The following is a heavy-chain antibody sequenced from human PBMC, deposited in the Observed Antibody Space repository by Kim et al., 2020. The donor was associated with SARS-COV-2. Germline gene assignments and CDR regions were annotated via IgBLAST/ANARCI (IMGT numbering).Heavy chain of an antibody. CDR3: ASCSGGSCYYYGMDV. Sequence: ASVKVSCKASGYTFSTYAMHWVRQAPGQRLEWMGWINAGNGNTKYSQKFQGRVTITRDTSASTAYMVLSSLRSEDAAVYYCASCSGGSCYYYGMDVWGQGTTVTVSS. CDR1: GYTFSTYA. V-gene: IGHV1-3*01. CDR2: INAGNGNT. D-gene: IGHD2-15*01. J-gene: IGHJ6*02.